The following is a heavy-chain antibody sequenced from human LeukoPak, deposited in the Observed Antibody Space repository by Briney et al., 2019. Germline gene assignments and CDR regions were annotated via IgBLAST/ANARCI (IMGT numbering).Heavy chain of an antibody. CDR1: GFTFNSYW. J-gene: IGHJ4*02. CDR3: ARLGPASSGWPESFDY. CDR2: IRRDGSEK. Sequence: GGSLRLSCAASGFTFNSYWMNWVRQAPGKGLEWVANIRRDGSEKYYVDSVKGRFTISRDNAKNSLDLQMNSLRVEDTAVYYCARLGPASSGWPESFDYWGQGTLVTVSS. V-gene: IGHV3-7*03. D-gene: IGHD6-19*01.